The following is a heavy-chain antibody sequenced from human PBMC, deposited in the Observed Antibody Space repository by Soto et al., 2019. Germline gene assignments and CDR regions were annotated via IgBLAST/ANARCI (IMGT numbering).Heavy chain of an antibody. J-gene: IGHJ6*02. V-gene: IGHV3-23*01. CDR1: GFTFSSYA. CDR3: ASSPPGGSSGGYYYYGMDV. Sequence: GSLRLSCAASGFTFSSYAMSWVRQAPGKGLEWVSAISGSGGSTYYADSVKGRFTISRDNSKNTLYLQMNSLRAEDTAVYYCASSPPGGSSGGYYYYGMDVWGQGTTVTVSS. D-gene: IGHD6-6*01. CDR2: ISGSGGST.